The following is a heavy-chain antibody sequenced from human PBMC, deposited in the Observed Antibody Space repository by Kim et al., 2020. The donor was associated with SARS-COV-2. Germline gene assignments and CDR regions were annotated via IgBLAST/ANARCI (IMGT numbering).Heavy chain of an antibody. J-gene: IGHJ6*02. CDR2: INPSGGST. V-gene: IGHV1-46*01. CDR1: GYTFTSYY. CDR3: ASDLVGCSGGSCYFRMDV. D-gene: IGHD2-15*01. Sequence: ASVKVSCKASGYTFTSYYMHWVRQAPGQGLEWMGIINPSGGSTSYAQKFQGRVTMTRDTSTSTVYMALGSLRSEDTAVYYCASDLVGCSGGSCYFRMDVWGQGTTVTVSS.